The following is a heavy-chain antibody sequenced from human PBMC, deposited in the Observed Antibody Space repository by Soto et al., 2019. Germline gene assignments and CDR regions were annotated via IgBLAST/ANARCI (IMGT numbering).Heavy chain of an antibody. V-gene: IGHV1-2*02. J-gene: IGHJ3*02. CDR1: GYTFTGYY. Sequence: GASVKVSCKASGYTFTGYYMHWVRQAPGQGLEWMGWINPNSGGTNYAQKVQGRVTMTRDTSISTAYMELSRLRSDDTAVYYCAREYSSSYDAFDIWGQGTMVTVSS. D-gene: IGHD6-6*01. CDR2: INPNSGGT. CDR3: AREYSSSYDAFDI.